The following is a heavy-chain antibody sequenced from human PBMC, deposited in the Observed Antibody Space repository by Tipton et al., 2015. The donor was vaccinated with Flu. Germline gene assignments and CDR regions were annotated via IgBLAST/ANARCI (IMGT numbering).Heavy chain of an antibody. Sequence: TLSLTCAVSGFSIRSSNYCWGWIRQPPGKGLEWIGNIFHSGNAYHNPSLKSRVTISVDTSKNQVSLKLSSVTAADTAVYYCARRDYSNYVSEPKSWFDSWGQGTLVTVSS. CDR2: IFHSGNA. V-gene: IGHV4-38-2*01. CDR1: GFSIRSSNYC. CDR3: ARRDYSNYVSEPKSWFDS. J-gene: IGHJ5*01. D-gene: IGHD4-11*01.